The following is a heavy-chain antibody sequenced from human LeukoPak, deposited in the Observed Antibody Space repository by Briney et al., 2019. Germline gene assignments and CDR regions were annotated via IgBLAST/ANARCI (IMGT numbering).Heavy chain of an antibody. Sequence: PGGSLRLSCAASGFTFSSYAMSWVRQAPGKGLEWVSSISGSGGSTYYVDSVKGRFTISRDNSKNTLYLQMNSLRAEDTAVYYCAKDELMDRAVVTAFDYWGQGTLVTVSS. D-gene: IGHD5-18*01. J-gene: IGHJ4*02. V-gene: IGHV3-23*01. CDR2: ISGSGGST. CDR1: GFTFSSYA. CDR3: AKDELMDRAVVTAFDY.